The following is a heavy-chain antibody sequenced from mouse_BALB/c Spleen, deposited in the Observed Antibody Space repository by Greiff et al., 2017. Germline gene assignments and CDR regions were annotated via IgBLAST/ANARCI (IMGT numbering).Heavy chain of an antibody. CDR2: IDTSDSYT. D-gene: IGHD2-1*01. V-gene: IGHV1-69*01. Sequence: QVQLQQPGAELVMPGASVKMSCKASGYTFTDYWMHWVKQRLGQGLEWIGAIDTSDSYTSYNQKFKGKATLTVDESSSTAYMQLSSLTSEDSAVYYCARSGGNYVAWFAYWGQGTLVTVSA. CDR1: GYTFTDYW. CDR3: ARSGGNYVAWFAY. J-gene: IGHJ3*01.